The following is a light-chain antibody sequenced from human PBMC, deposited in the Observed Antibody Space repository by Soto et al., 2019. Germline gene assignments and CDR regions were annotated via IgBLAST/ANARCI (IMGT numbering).Light chain of an antibody. Sequence: DIQMIQSPSTLSASVGDRVTITCRASQSISSWLAWYQQKPGKAPKLLIYDASSLESGVPSRFSGSGSGTEFTLTICSLQPDDFATYYCQQYNSYPLTFGGGTKVDIK. V-gene: IGKV1-5*01. CDR3: QQYNSYPLT. CDR1: QSISSW. CDR2: DAS. J-gene: IGKJ4*01.